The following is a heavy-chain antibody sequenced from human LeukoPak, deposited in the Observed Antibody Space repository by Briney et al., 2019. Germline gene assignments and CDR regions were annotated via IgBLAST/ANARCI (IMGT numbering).Heavy chain of an antibody. CDR1: GFTFSSYA. CDR2: ISYDGSKK. J-gene: IGHJ4*02. V-gene: IGHV3-30-3*01. D-gene: IGHD2-2*01. CDR3: ARSEVVLTAIFDY. Sequence: GRSLRLSCAASGFTFSSYAMHWVRQAPGKGLEWVAVISYDGSKKYYADSVKGRFTISRDNSKNTLYLQMNSLRAEDTAVYYCARSEVVLTAIFDYWGQGTLVTISS.